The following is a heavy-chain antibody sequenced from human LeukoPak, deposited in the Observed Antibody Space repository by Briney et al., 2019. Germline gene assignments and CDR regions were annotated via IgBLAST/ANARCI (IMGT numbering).Heavy chain of an antibody. J-gene: IGHJ4*02. CDR3: AKNNLRPFDY. Sequence: GGSLRLSCAASGFTFRSYGMTWVRQAPGKGLEWVSGISGGGGSTYYADSVKGRFIISRDNSKNTVYLQMNSLRAEDTAVYYCAKNNLRPFDYWGQGTLVTVSS. D-gene: IGHD4-17*01. CDR1: GFTFRSYG. V-gene: IGHV3-23*01. CDR2: ISGGGGST.